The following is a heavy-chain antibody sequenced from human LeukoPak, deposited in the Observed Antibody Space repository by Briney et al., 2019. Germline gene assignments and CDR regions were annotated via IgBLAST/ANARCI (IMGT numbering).Heavy chain of an antibody. V-gene: IGHV3-74*01. CDR2: INSDGSST. D-gene: IGHD6-13*01. CDR1: GFTFSSYW. CDR3: ARDPYLPYSSSWYRDWYFDL. J-gene: IGHJ2*01. Sequence: PGGSLRLSCAASGFTFSSYWMHWVRQAPGKGLVWVSRINSDGSSTSYADSVKGRFTISRDNAKNSLYLQMNSLRAEDTAVYYCARDPYLPYSSSWYRDWYFDLWGRGTLVTVSS.